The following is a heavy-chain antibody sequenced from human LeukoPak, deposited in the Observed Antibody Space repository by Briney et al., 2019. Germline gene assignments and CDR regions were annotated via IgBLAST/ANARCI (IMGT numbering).Heavy chain of an antibody. Sequence: ASVKVSCKASGYTFTGYYMHWVRQAPGQGLEWIGWINPNSGGTNYAQKFQGRVTMTRDTSISTAYMELSRLRSDDTAVYYCARDRESRPGGWFDPWGQGTLVTVSS. CDR3: ARDRESRPGGWFDP. CDR1: GYTFTGYY. J-gene: IGHJ5*02. CDR2: INPNSGGT. D-gene: IGHD4-23*01. V-gene: IGHV1-2*02.